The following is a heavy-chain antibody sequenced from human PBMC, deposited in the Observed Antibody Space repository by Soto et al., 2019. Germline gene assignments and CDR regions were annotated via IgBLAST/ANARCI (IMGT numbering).Heavy chain of an antibody. CDR1: GLSVSNNY. CDR2: LYRGGTT. J-gene: IGHJ4*02. CDR3: ARIQVDTIMALDY. V-gene: IGHV3-66*01. Sequence: PGGSLRLSCAGSGLSVSNNYINWVRQAPGKGLEWVSVLYRGGTTYYADSVKGRFTISRDSSDNTLYLEMNSLRAEDTAVYYCARIQVDTIMALDYWGQGTLVTVSS. D-gene: IGHD5-18*01.